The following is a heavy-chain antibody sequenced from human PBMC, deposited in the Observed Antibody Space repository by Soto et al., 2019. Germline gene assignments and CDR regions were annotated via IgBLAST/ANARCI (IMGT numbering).Heavy chain of an antibody. V-gene: IGHV4-39*02. J-gene: IGHJ5*02. CDR1: GGSISSSSYY. Sequence: PSETLSLTCNVSGGSISSSSYYWGWIRQPPGKALEWIGCVYYTGTTYHNPSLKSRVTISVDTAKNHFSLKVTSLTAADTSVYYCARLKGASFLCTYNWFDPWGQGIQVTVSS. CDR3: ARLKGASFLCTYNWFDP. D-gene: IGHD2-8*01. CDR2: VYYTGTT.